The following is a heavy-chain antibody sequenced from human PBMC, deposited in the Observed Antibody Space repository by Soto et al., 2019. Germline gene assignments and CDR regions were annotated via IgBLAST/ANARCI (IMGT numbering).Heavy chain of an antibody. Sequence: GGSLRLSCAASGFTFSNAWMSWVRQAPGKGLEWVGRIKSKTDGGTTDYAAPVKGRFTISRDDSKNTLYLQMNSLKTEDTAVYYCTTELPILTAPILWYWGQGTLVTVSS. CDR1: GFTFSNAW. J-gene: IGHJ4*02. CDR3: TTELPILTAPILWY. V-gene: IGHV3-15*01. CDR2: IKSKTDGGTT. D-gene: IGHD3-9*01.